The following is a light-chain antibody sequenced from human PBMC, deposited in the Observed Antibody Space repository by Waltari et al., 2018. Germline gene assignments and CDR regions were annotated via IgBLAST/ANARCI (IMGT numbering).Light chain of an antibody. CDR3: QQYENLPYT. CDR1: QNIINY. V-gene: IGKV1-33*01. CDR2: DAS. J-gene: IGKJ2*01. Sequence: DIQMTQSPSSLSASVGDRVTFTCQASQNIINYLNWYQQTPGKAPKLLIYDASKLATGVPSRFSGGGSGTDFSFTISNLHPEDIATYYCQQYENLPYTFGQGTKLEIK.